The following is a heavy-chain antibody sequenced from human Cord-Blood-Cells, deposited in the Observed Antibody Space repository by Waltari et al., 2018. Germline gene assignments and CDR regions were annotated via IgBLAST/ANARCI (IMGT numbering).Heavy chain of an antibody. CDR3: AKVPDYGDYEKGAFDI. V-gene: IGHV3-23*01. Sequence: EVQLLESGGGLVQPGGSLRLSCAASGFTFSSYAMSWVRQAPGKGLEWVSAISGRGGSTYYADSVKGRFTISRDNSKNTLYLQMNSLRAEDTAVYYCAKVPDYGDYEKGAFDIWGQGTMVTVSS. CDR1: GFTFSSYA. CDR2: ISGRGGST. D-gene: IGHD4-17*01. J-gene: IGHJ3*02.